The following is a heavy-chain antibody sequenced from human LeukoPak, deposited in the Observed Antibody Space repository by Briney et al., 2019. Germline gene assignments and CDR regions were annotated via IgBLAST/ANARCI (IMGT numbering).Heavy chain of an antibody. CDR1: GGSISSYY. Sequence: SETLSLTCTVSGGSISSYYWSWIRQPPGKGLEWIGYIYYSGSTNYNPSLKSRATISVDTSKNQFSLKLTSVTAADTAVYYCTRAASSGPLFTYHMDVWGKGTTVTVSS. CDR3: TRAASSGPLFTYHMDV. D-gene: IGHD3-22*01. V-gene: IGHV4-59*12. J-gene: IGHJ6*03. CDR2: IYYSGST.